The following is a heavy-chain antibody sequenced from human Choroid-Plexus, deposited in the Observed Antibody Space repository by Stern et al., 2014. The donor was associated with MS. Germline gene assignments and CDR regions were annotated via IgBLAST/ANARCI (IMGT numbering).Heavy chain of an antibody. Sequence: MQLGESGAEVKKPGASVKVSCKTSGYTFTGYYIHWVRQAPGQGLEWMAWINPNTGGTKYAQKCQGRVTMSRDTSISTAYVELSSLTSDDTAVYYCARDQRGITIFGVVTDYYYLGMDVWGQGTTVTVSS. V-gene: IGHV1-2*02. D-gene: IGHD3-3*01. CDR3: ARDQRGITIFGVVTDYYYLGMDV. CDR1: GYTFTGYY. CDR2: INPNTGGT. J-gene: IGHJ6*02.